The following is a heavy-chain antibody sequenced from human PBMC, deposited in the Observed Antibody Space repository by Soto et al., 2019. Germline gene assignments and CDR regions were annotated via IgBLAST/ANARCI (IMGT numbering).Heavy chain of an antibody. J-gene: IGHJ5*02. V-gene: IGHV3-30-3*01. CDR3: ARDLRVRYYASSGSLP. CDR1: GFTFSSYA. Sequence: GRSLRRAGAASGFTFSSYAMHWVRQAPCKGLEWVAVISYDGSNKYYADSVKGRFTISRDNSKNALYLQMNSLRAEDTAVYYCARDLRVRYYASSGSLPWGQGTLVPV. CDR2: ISYDGSNK. D-gene: IGHD3-22*01.